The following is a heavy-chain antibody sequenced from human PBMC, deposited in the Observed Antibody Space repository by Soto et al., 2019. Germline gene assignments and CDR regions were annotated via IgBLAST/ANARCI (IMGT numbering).Heavy chain of an antibody. Sequence: SETLSLTCAVSGVSITTTGYSWGWIRQPPGKGLEWIGYIYPSGTIFYNPSLNSRVTISIDTSNNQFSLRLSSVSAADTAVYFCATYTAYAKYYLDVWGRGALVTVSS. V-gene: IGHV4-30-2*01. J-gene: IGHJ4*02. CDR3: ATYTAYAKYYLDV. CDR1: GVSITTTGYS. D-gene: IGHD2-21*02. CDR2: IYPSGTI.